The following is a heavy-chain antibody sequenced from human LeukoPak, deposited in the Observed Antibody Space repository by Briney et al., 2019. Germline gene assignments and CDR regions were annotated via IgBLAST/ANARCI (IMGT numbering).Heavy chain of an antibody. J-gene: IGHJ4*02. CDR3: ARDLSVVVVAANY. CDR1: GYTFTGYY. V-gene: IGHV1-2*06. CDR2: INPNSGGT. D-gene: IGHD2-15*01. Sequence: ASVKVSCKASGYTFTGYYMHWVRQAPGQGLEWKGRINPNSGGTNYAQKFQGRVTMTRDTSISTAYMELSRLRSDDTAVYYCARDLSVVVVAANYWGQGTLVTVSS.